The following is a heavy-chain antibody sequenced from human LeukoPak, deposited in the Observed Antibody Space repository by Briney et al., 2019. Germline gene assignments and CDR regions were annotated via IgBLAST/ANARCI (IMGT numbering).Heavy chain of an antibody. Sequence: PGGSLRLSCAASGFTFSSYAMHWVRQAPGKGLEWVAVISYDGSNKYYADSVKGRFTISRDNSKNTLYLQMNSLRAEDTAVYYCARDQLVAATHYFDYWGQGTLVTVSS. CDR1: GFTFSSYA. J-gene: IGHJ4*02. CDR2: ISYDGSNK. CDR3: ARDQLVAATHYFDY. D-gene: IGHD2-15*01. V-gene: IGHV3-30*04.